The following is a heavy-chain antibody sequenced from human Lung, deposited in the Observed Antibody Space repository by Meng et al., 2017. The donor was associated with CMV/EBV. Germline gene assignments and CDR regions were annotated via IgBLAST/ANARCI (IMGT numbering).Heavy chain of an antibody. CDR3: ATIGGLYYDFWNY. J-gene: IGHJ4*02. CDR2: INPHSGGT. D-gene: IGHD3-3*01. Sequence: ASVKVSCKASGYTFTAYIMHWLRRAPGQGLEWMGWINPHSGGTKYAQKFQGRVTMTRDTSISTAYMELSSLRSDDTAVYYCATIGGLYYDFWNYWGQGTLVTVSS. V-gene: IGHV1-2*02. CDR1: GYTFTAYI.